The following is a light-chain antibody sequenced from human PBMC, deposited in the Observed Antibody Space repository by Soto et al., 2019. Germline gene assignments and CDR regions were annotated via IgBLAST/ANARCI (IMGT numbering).Light chain of an antibody. CDR1: SSDVGGYNY. V-gene: IGLV2-14*01. CDR3: SSYTSSSTLV. CDR2: DVS. Sequence: QSALTQPASVSGSPGQSITISCTGTSSDVGGYNYVSWYQQHPGEALKLMIYDVSNRPSGVSNRFSGSKSGNTASLTISGLQAEDEADYYCSSYTSSSTLVFGTGTKVTVL. J-gene: IGLJ1*01.